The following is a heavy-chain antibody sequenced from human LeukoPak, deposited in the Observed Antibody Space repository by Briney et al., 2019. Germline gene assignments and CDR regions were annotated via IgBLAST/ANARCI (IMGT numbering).Heavy chain of an antibody. CDR3: ARDNSVGDNAWWFDP. Sequence: ASVKVSCKASGGPFSSYALNWVRQAPGQGLEWMGLINPTGGSTGYAQKFQGRATMTRDMSTSTDYMELSSLRSEDTAIYYCARDNSVGDNAWWFDPWGQGTLVTVSS. J-gene: IGHJ5*02. V-gene: IGHV1-46*01. CDR2: INPTGGST. D-gene: IGHD1-26*01. CDR1: GGPFSSYA.